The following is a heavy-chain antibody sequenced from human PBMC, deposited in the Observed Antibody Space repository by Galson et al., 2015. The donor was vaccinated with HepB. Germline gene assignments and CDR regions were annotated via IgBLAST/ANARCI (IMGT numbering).Heavy chain of an antibody. CDR3: ARSYYDSSGYDGGTDAFDI. CDR2: INSDGSST. CDR1: GFTFSSYW. Sequence: SLRLSCAASGFTFSSYWMHWVRQAPGKGLVWVSRINSDGSSTSYADSVKGRFTISRDNAKNTLYLQMNSLRAEDTAVYYCARSYYDSSGYDGGTDAFDIWGQGTMVTVSS. D-gene: IGHD3-22*01. V-gene: IGHV3-74*01. J-gene: IGHJ3*02.